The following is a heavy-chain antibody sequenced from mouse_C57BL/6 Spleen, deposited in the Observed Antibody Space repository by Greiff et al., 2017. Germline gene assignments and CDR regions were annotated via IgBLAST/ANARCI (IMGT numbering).Heavy chain of an antibody. CDR1: GYAFSSSW. D-gene: IGHD2-10*01. V-gene: IGHV1-82*01. J-gene: IGHJ4*01. Sequence: VQLQQSGPELVKPGASVKISCKASGYAFSSSWMNWVKQRPGKGLEWIGRIYPGDGDTNYNGKFKGKATLTADKSSSTAYMQLSSLTSEDSAVYFCARGTYYGNPYAMDYWGQGTSVTVSS. CDR2: IYPGDGDT. CDR3: ARGTYYGNPYAMDY.